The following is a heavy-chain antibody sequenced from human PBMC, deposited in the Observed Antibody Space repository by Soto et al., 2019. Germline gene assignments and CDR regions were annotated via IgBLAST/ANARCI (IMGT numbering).Heavy chain of an antibody. CDR3: ARGDSTDCSNGVCSFFYNHDMDV. D-gene: IGHD2-8*01. V-gene: IGHV1-2*04. CDR1: GYSFTDYH. Sequence: ASVKGSCTASGYSFTDYHIHWVRQAPGQGLEWLGRINPKSGGTSTAQKFQGWVTMTTDTSISTASMELTRLTSDDTAIYYCARGDSTDCSNGVCSFFYNHDMDVWGQGTTVT. CDR2: INPKSGGT. J-gene: IGHJ6*02.